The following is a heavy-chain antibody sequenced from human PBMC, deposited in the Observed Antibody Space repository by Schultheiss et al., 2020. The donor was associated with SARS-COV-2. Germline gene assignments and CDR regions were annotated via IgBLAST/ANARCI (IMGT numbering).Heavy chain of an antibody. J-gene: IGHJ6*02. CDR1: GGSFSGYY. Sequence: GSLRLSCAVYGGSFSGYYWSWIRQPPGKGLEWIGEINHSGSTNYNPSLKSRVTISADTSKNQFSLKLSSVTAADTAVYYCARDHPLKGMDVWGQGTTVTVSS. V-gene: IGHV4-34*01. CDR2: INHSGST. CDR3: ARDHPLKGMDV.